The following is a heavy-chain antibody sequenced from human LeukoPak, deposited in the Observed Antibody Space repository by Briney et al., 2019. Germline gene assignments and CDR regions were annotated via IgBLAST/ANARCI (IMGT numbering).Heavy chain of an antibody. J-gene: IGHJ4*02. CDR3: AKDRGVVRDFDY. CDR2: ISGSGDST. V-gene: IGHV3-23*01. CDR1: GFTFSSYA. Sequence: GGSLRLSCAASGFTFSSYAVSWVRQAPGKGLEWVSAISGSGDSTYYADSVKGRFTISRDNSKNTLYLQMNSLRAEDTAVYYCAKDRGVVRDFDYWGQGTLVTVSS. D-gene: IGHD3-10*01.